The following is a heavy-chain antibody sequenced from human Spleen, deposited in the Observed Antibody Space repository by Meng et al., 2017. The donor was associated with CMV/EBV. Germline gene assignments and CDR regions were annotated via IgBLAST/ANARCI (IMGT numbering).Heavy chain of an antibody. CDR3: AREGYCSSTSCYVGAGDYYYGMDV. J-gene: IGHJ6*02. CDR2: ISSSSTYI. V-gene: IGHV3-21*01. Sequence: GESLKISCAASGFTFSRYSMNWVSQAPGKGLEWVSSISSSSTYIYYADSLKGRCTISRDNAKNSLSLQMNSLRAEDTAVYYCAREGYCSSTSCYVGAGDYYYGMDVWGQGTTVTVSS. CDR1: GFTFSRYS. D-gene: IGHD2-2*01.